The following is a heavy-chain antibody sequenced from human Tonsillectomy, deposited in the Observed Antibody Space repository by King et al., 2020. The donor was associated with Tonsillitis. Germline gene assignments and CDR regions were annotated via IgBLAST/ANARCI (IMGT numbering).Heavy chain of an antibody. CDR3: ARNSINAYGSGRYTPNWFDP. CDR2: IHNSGRT. CDR1: GGSISNDDHY. Sequence: VQLQESGPGLVKPSQTLSLTCTVSGGSISNDDHYWSLIRQPPGKGLEWIGYIHNSGRTYYNPSLRGRVTISLGTSKNQFSLKLTSVTAADTAVYYCARNSINAYGSGRYTPNWFDPWGQGILVTVSS. D-gene: IGHD3-10*01. V-gene: IGHV4-30-4*08. J-gene: IGHJ5*02.